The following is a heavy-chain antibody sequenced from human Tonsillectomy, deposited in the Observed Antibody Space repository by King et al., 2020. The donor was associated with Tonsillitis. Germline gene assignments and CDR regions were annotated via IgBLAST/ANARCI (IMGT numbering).Heavy chain of an antibody. CDR2: IIPIFGTA. D-gene: IGHD3-3*01. CDR1: GGTFSTYA. J-gene: IGHJ6*03. CDR3: ARGVSGIGVVITAHYYYMDV. Sequence: HVQLVQSGAEVKKPGSSVKVSCKASGGTFSTYAINWVRQAPGQGLEWMGGIIPIFGTANYAQKFQGRVTITADESTSTVYMELSSLRSEDTAVYYCARGVSGIGVVITAHYYYMDVWGKGTTVTVSS. V-gene: IGHV1-69*01.